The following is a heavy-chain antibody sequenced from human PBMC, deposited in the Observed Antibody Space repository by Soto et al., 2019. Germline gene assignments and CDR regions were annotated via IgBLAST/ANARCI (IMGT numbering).Heavy chain of an antibody. CDR3: AFSSSWSSYYYYYGMDV. CDR1: GSTFSGSA. CDR2: IRSKANSYAT. V-gene: IGHV3-73*01. Sequence: GGSLRLSCAASGSTFSGSAMHWVRQASGKGLEWVGRIRSKANSYATAYAASVKGRFTISRDDSKNTAYLQMNRLKTEDTAVYYCAFSSSWSSYYYYYGMDVWGQATTVTVSS. J-gene: IGHJ6*01. D-gene: IGHD6-13*01.